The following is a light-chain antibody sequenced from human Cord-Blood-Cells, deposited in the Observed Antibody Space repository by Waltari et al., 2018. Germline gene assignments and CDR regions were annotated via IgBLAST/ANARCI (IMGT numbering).Light chain of an antibody. CDR1: SSTTGSNT. V-gene: IGLV1-44*01. Sequence: QSVLTQPPSASGTPGQRATISCSGASSTTGSNTVNWYQQLPATAPKLLIYRNNQRPSGVPDRFSGSKSGTSASLAISGLQAEDEADYYCAAWDDSLNGWVFGGGTKLTVL. CDR3: AAWDDSLNGWV. J-gene: IGLJ3*02. CDR2: RNN.